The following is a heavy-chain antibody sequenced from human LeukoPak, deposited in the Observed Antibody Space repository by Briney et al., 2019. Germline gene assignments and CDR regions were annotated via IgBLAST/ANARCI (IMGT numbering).Heavy chain of an antibody. J-gene: IGHJ6*02. CDR2: INVSGGGA. D-gene: IGHD2-15*01. CDR3: ASPVASGYYGMDV. Sequence: ASVKVSCKASGYTFTKYYIHWVRQAPGQGLEWLGVINVSGGGATYAQKFQGRITMTRDTSTDTAYVELSSLRSEDTAVYYCASPVASGYYGMDVWGQGTTVTVSS. CDR1: GYTFTKYY. V-gene: IGHV1-46*01.